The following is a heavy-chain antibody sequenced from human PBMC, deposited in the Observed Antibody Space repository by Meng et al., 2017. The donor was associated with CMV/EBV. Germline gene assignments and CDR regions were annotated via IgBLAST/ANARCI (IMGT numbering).Heavy chain of an antibody. D-gene: IGHD5-24*01. CDR3: ARARLGVEIGAHPSYYYYGMDV. CDR2: ISAYNGNT. V-gene: IGHV1-18*01. J-gene: IGHJ6*02. Sequence: ASVKVSCKASGYTFTSYGISWMRQAPGQGLEWMGWISAYNGNTNYAQKLQGRVIMTTDTSTSTAYMELRSLKSDDTAEYYCARARLGVEIGAHPSYYYYGMDVWGQGTTVTVSS. CDR1: GYTFTSYG.